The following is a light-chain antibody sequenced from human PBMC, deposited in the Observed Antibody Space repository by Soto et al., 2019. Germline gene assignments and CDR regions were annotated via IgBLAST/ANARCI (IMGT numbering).Light chain of an antibody. CDR3: SSYSRSTTLVV. V-gene: IGLV2-14*03. Sequence: QSALTQPASVSGSPGQSITISCTGTSSDVGAFTSVSWYQQHPGKAPKLIIYDIIHRPSGVSDRFSGSKSVNTASLTISGLQPGDEATYHCSSYSRSTTLVVFGGGTKLTVL. CDR1: SSDVGAFTS. J-gene: IGLJ2*01. CDR2: DII.